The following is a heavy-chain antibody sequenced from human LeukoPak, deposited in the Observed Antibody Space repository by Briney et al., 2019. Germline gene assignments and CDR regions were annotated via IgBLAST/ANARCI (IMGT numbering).Heavy chain of an antibody. V-gene: IGHV4-61*02. CDR3: ASTSRLSRLTMATTPNFDY. CDR1: GGSISSGSYY. Sequence: SQTLSLTCTVSGGSISSGSYYWSWIRQPAGKGLEWIGRIYTSGSTNYNPSLKSRVTISVDTSKNQFSLKPSSVTAADTAVYYCASTSRLSRLTMATTPNFDYWGQGTLVTVSS. CDR2: IYTSGST. J-gene: IGHJ4*02. D-gene: IGHD5-24*01.